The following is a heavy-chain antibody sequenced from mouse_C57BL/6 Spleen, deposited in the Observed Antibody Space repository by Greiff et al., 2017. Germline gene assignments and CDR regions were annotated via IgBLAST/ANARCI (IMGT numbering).Heavy chain of an antibody. D-gene: IGHD1-1*01. CDR3: ARDEDYYGLDY. Sequence: VESGGGLVKPGGSLKLSCAASGFTFSSYAMSWVRQTPEKRLEWVATISDGGSYTYYPDNVKGRFTISRDNAKNNLYLQMSHLKSEDTAMYYCARDEDYYGLDYWGQGTTLTVSS. CDR1: GFTFSSYA. V-gene: IGHV5-4*01. J-gene: IGHJ2*01. CDR2: ISDGGSYT.